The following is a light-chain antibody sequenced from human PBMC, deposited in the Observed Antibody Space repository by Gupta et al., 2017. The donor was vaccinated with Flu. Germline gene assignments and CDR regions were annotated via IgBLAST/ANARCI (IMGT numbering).Light chain of an antibody. CDR2: GAS. CDR3: QYRGNWPPAAT. J-gene: IGKJ2*01. CDR1: QNIGTY. Sequence: EIVLTQFPATLSLSPGERATLSCRASQNIGTYLAWYQQKRGQAPRLLIYGASNRAADIPARFRGSGSRTDFTLTINNLEPEDFAVYYCQYRGNWPPAATFGQGTKLEIK. V-gene: IGKV3-11*01.